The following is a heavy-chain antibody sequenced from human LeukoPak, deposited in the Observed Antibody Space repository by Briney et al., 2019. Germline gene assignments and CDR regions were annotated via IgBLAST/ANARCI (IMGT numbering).Heavy chain of an antibody. V-gene: IGHV4-34*01. CDR3: AIGQQPGAFDI. CDR1: GGSFSGYY. Sequence: SSETLSLTCAVYGGSFSGYYWSWIRQPPGKGLEWIGEINHSGSTNNNPSLKSRVTISVDTSKNQFSLKLSSVTAADTAVYYCAIGQQPGAFDIWGQGTMVTVSS. D-gene: IGHD6-13*01. CDR2: INHSGST. J-gene: IGHJ3*02.